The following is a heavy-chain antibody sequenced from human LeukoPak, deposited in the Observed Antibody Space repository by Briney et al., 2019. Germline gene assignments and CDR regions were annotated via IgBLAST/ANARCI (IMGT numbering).Heavy chain of an antibody. Sequence: SGGSLRLSCAASGFTFSSYAMSWVRQAPGKGLEWVSAISGSGGSTSYAQKFQGRVTMTRDTSTSTVYMELSSLRSEDTAVYYCARSSGYDFWSGYIDYWGQGTLVTVSS. CDR1: GFTFSSYA. CDR3: ARSSGYDFWSGYIDY. V-gene: IGHV3-23*01. J-gene: IGHJ4*02. D-gene: IGHD3-3*01. CDR2: ISGSGGST.